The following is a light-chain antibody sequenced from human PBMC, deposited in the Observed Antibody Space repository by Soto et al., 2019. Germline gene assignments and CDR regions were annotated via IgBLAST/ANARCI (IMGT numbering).Light chain of an antibody. J-gene: IGLJ2*01. CDR1: SSDVGRYNL. CDR2: EGT. V-gene: IGLV2-23*01. Sequence: QSALTQPASVSGSPGQSITISCTGTSSDVGRYNLVSWYQQHPGKAPKLMIYEGTNRPSGVSNRFSGSQSGNTASLTISGLQAEDEAHYYCSSYAGRVVFGGGTKLPS. CDR3: SSYAGRVV.